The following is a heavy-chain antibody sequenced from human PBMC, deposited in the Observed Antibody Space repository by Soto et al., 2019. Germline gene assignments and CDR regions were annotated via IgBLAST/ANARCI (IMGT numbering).Heavy chain of an antibody. CDR3: ARDLWVEPELYYYGMDV. D-gene: IGHD1-1*01. CDR2: IFYSGTT. J-gene: IGHJ6*02. CDR1: GDSISSADYY. Sequence: PSETVSLTCTVSGDSISSADYYWSWIRQTPGKGLEWIGHIFYSGTTYYNPSLKSRLTISVDTSKNHFSLRLTSVTAADTAVYYCARDLWVEPELYYYGMDVGGQGTTVTVSS. V-gene: IGHV4-30-4*01.